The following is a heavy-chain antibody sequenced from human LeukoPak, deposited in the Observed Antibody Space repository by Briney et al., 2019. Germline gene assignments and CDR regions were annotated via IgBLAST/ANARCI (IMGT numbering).Heavy chain of an antibody. D-gene: IGHD2-2*01. CDR2: IQSKSDGEIT. CDR3: TTHTGYGSKWLLDH. Sequence: GGSLRLSCATSGFTFSNAWMSWVRQAPGKGLEWVGRIQSKSDGEITDYAAPVKGRFTISRDDSKNTLYVQMNSLKTEDTAVYYCTTHTGYGSKWLLDHWGQGTLVTVSS. CDR1: GFTFSNAW. J-gene: IGHJ4*02. V-gene: IGHV3-15*01.